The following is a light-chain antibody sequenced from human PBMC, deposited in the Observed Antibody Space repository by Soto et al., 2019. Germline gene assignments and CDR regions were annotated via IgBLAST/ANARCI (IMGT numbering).Light chain of an antibody. CDR3: QQYNNWPQT. J-gene: IGKJ4*01. Sequence: EIVMTQSPATLSVSPGETATFSCRASQSVSNNLAWYQQKPGQAPRLLIYGASTRATGIPARFSGSGSGTEFTLTISSLQSEDFAVYYCQQYNNWPQTFGGGTKVEIK. CDR2: GAS. V-gene: IGKV3-15*01. CDR1: QSVSNN.